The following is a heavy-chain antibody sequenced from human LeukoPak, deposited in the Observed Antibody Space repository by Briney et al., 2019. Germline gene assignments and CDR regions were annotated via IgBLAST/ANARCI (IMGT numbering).Heavy chain of an antibody. CDR1: RGTFSSYA. J-gene: IGHJ5*02. V-gene: IGHV1-69*13. CDR3: ARDREEKYQLPKAVAVFLGFDP. Sequence: ASAKVSCKASRGTFSSYAISWVRQAPGQGLEWMGGIIPIFGTANYAQKFQGRVTITADESTSTAYMELSSLRSEDTAVYYCARDREEKYQLPKAVAVFLGFDPWGQGTLVTVSS. CDR2: IIPIFGTA. D-gene: IGHD2-2*01.